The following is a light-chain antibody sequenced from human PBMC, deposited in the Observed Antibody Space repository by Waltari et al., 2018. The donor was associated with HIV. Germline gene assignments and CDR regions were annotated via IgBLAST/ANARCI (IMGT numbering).Light chain of an antibody. CDR1: QSVSSN. Sequence: EIVMTQSPATLSVSPGERATLSCRASQSVSSNLVWYQQKRGQAPRLLIYGASTRATGIPARFSGSGSGTEFTLTISSLQSQDFAVYHCQHYNNGPRGTFGQGTKVEIK. J-gene: IGKJ1*01. CDR2: GAS. CDR3: QHYNNGPRGT. V-gene: IGKV3-15*01.